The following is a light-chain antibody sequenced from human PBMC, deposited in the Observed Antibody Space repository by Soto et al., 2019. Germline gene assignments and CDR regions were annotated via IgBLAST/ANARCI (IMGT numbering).Light chain of an antibody. J-gene: IGKJ5*01. CDR3: QQYYSYPPT. CDR1: QGISRY. CDR2: AAS. V-gene: IGKV1-8*01. Sequence: IQLTQSPSSLSASVGDRVTITCLSSQGISRYLAWYQQKPGKSPKLLIYAASTLQSGGPSRFSGSGTGTDFTLTISCLQSEDFATYYCQQYYSYPPTFGQGTRLEIK.